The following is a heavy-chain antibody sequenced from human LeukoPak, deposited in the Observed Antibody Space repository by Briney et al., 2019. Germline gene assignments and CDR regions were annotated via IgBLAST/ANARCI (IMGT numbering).Heavy chain of an antibody. Sequence: GESLKISCKGSGYSFTSYWIGWVRQMPGKGLEWMGIIYPGDSDTTYSPSFQGQVTISADKSISTAYLQWSSLKASDTAMYYCARRQGLLWFGEDGMDVWGQGTTVTVSS. V-gene: IGHV5-51*01. D-gene: IGHD3-10*01. CDR3: ARRQGLLWFGEDGMDV. CDR1: GYSFTSYW. J-gene: IGHJ6*02. CDR2: IYPGDSDT.